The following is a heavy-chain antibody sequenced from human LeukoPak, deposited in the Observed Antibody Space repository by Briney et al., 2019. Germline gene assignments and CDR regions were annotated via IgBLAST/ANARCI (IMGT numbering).Heavy chain of an antibody. V-gene: IGHV1-2*02. D-gene: IGHD5-24*01. CDR2: INPNSGGT. CDR3: ARGPRDGYAPFDY. Sequence: ASMKVSCKASGYTFTGYYMHWVRQAPGQGLEWMGWINPNSGGTNYAQKFQGRVTMTRDTSISTAYMELSRLRSDDTAVYYCARGPRDGYAPFDYWGQGTLVTVSS. J-gene: IGHJ4*02. CDR1: GYTFTGYY.